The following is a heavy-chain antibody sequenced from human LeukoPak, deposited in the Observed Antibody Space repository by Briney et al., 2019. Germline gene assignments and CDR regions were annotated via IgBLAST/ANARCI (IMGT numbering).Heavy chain of an antibody. CDR3: ARWNEKNCSSTSCPPFDY. CDR2: ISYDGSNK. Sequence: QPGRSLRLSCAASGFTFSSYGMHWVRQAPGKGLEWVAVISYDGSNKYYADSVKGRFTISRDNSKNTLYLQMNSLRAEDTAVYYCARWNEKNCSSTSCPPFDYWGQGTLVTVSS. V-gene: IGHV3-30*03. J-gene: IGHJ4*02. D-gene: IGHD2-2*01. CDR1: GFTFSSYG.